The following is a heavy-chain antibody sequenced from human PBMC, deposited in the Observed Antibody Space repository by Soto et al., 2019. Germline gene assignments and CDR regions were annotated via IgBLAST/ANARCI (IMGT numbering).Heavy chain of an antibody. CDR1: GGSFSGYY. CDR2: INHSGST. CDR3: AVGLVLDY. Sequence: QVQLQQWGAGLLRPSETLSLTCAVYGGSFSGYYWSWIRQPPGKGLEWIGEINHSGSTNYNPSLKSRVTISVDTSKNQFSLKLSSVTAADTAVYYCAVGLVLDYWGQGTLVTVSS. D-gene: IGHD3-10*02. V-gene: IGHV4-34*01. J-gene: IGHJ4*02.